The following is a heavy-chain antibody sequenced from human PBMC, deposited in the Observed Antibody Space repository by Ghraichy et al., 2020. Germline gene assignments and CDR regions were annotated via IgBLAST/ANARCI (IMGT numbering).Heavy chain of an antibody. D-gene: IGHD3-16*01. J-gene: IGHJ4*02. CDR2: ISSSSSYI. CDR1: GFTFSSYS. V-gene: IGHV3-21*01. Sequence: GGSLRLSCAASGFTFSSYSMNWVRQAPGKGLEWVSSISSSSSYIYYADSVKGRFTISRDNAKNSLYLQMNSLRAEDTAVYYCARDLAITFGGVNDFDYWGQGTLVTVSS. CDR3: ARDLAITFGGVNDFDY.